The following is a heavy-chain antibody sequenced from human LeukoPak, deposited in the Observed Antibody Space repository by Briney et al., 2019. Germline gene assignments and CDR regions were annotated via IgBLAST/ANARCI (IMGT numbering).Heavy chain of an antibody. D-gene: IGHD3-22*01. Sequence: SETLSLTCTVSGGSISSGGYYWSWIRQHPGKGLEWIRYIYYSGSTYYNPSLKSRVTISVDTSKNQFSLKLSSVTAADTAVYYCARDGDYYDSSGYTYYYYGMDVWGQGTTVTVSS. CDR1: GGSISSGGYY. V-gene: IGHV4-31*03. J-gene: IGHJ6*02. CDR3: ARDGDYYDSSGYTYYYYGMDV. CDR2: IYYSGST.